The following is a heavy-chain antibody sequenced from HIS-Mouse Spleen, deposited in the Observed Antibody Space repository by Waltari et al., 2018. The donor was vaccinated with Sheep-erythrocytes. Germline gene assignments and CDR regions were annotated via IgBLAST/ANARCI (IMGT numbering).Heavy chain of an antibody. CDR1: GYTYTGYY. CDR3: ARGYYDFWSGSALGAFDI. V-gene: IGHV1-2*02. D-gene: IGHD3-3*01. J-gene: IGHJ3*02. Sequence: AKVSFKASGYTYTGYYMHWVRQAPGQGLEWMGWIKPNSGGTNYAQKFQGRVTMTRDTSISTAYMELSRLRSDDTAVYYCARGYYDFWSGSALGAFDIWGQGTMVTVSS. CDR2: IKPNSGGT.